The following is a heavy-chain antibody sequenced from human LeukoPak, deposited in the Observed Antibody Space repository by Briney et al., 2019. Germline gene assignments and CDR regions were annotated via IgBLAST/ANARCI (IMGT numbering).Heavy chain of an antibody. CDR1: GGSISSYY. Sequence: SETLSLTCTVSGGSISSYYWSWIRQPPGKGLEWIGYIYYSGTTNYNPSLKSRVTISVDTSKNQFSLKLSSVTAADTAVYYCSQAVSNAFDIWGQGTMVTVSS. CDR3: SQAVSNAFDI. D-gene: IGHD6-19*01. V-gene: IGHV4-59*12. J-gene: IGHJ3*02. CDR2: IYYSGTT.